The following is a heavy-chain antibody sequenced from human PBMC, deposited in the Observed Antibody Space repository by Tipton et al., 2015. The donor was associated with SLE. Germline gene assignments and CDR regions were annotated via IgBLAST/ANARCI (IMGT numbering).Heavy chain of an antibody. CDR3: LRSPNYYYGMDV. V-gene: IGHV3-30*04. J-gene: IGHJ6*02. CDR1: GFTFSSYA. Sequence: SLRLSCAASGFTFSSYAMHWVRQAPGKGLEWVAVISYDGSNKYYADSVKGRSTISRDNSKNTLYLQMNSLRAEDTAVYYCLRSPNYYYGMDVWGQGTTVTVSS. CDR2: ISYDGSNK.